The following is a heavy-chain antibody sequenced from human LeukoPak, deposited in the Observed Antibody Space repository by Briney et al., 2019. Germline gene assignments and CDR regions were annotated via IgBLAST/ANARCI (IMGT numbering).Heavy chain of an antibody. CDR2: IYTSGST. CDR1: GRSLSSCSYY. CDR3: ASFSSGWYNDY. Sequence: SETLSLTCTVSGRSLSSCSYYWGWIRQPAGKGLEWIGRIYTSGSTNDNPSLKSRVTISVDTSKNQFSRKLSSVTAADTAVYYCASFSSGWYNDYWGQGTLVTVSS. D-gene: IGHD6-19*01. V-gene: IGHV4-61*02. J-gene: IGHJ4*02.